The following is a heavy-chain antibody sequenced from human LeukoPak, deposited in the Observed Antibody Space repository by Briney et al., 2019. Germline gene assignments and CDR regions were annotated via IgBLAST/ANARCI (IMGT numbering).Heavy chain of an antibody. Sequence: SETLSLTCTVSGGSINSYYWSWIRQPPGKGLEWIGYIYYSGSTNYNPSLKSRVTISVDTSKNQFSLRLSSVSAADTAVYYCARVTGYMTEDYFDYWGQGTLITVSS. V-gene: IGHV4-59*01. CDR1: GGSINSYY. CDR2: IYYSGST. CDR3: ARVTGYMTEDYFDY. D-gene: IGHD6-13*01. J-gene: IGHJ4*02.